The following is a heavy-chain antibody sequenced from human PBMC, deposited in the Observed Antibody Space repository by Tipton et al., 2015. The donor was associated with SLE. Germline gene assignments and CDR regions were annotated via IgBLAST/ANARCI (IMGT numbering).Heavy chain of an antibody. J-gene: IGHJ4*02. Sequence: TLSLTCTVSGGSISSGDYYWSWIRQPPGKGLEWIGYIYYSGSTYYNPSLKSRVTISVDTSKNQFSLKLSSVTAADTAVYYCARDFYDSSGNDYWGQGTLVTVSS. CDR2: IYYSGST. CDR1: GGSISSGDYY. V-gene: IGHV4-30-4*01. CDR3: ARDFYDSSGNDY. D-gene: IGHD3-22*01.